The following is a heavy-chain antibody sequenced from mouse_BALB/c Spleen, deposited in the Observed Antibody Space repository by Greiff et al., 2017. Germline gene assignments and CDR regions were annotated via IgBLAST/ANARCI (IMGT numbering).Heavy chain of an antibody. CDR3: ASHYYGSSFYAMDY. V-gene: IGHV1-87*01. Sequence: QVQLQQSGAELARPGASVKLSCKASGYTFTSYWMQWVKQRPGQGLEWIGAIYPGDGDTRYTQKFKGKATLTADKSSSTAYMQLSSLASEDSAVYYCASHYYGSSFYAMDYWGQGTSVTVSS. D-gene: IGHD1-1*01. CDR1: GYTFTSYW. J-gene: IGHJ4*01. CDR2: IYPGDGDT.